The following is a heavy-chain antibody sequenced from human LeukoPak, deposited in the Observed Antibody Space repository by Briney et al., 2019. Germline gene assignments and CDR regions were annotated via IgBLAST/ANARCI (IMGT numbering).Heavy chain of an antibody. Sequence: GGSLRLSCAASGFTFSSYWMGWVRQAPGKGLEWVANIKQDGNEKYYADSVKGRFTISRDNAKNSLYLQMSSLRAEDTAVYYCARDRCSSTSCFFDYWGQGTLVTVSS. D-gene: IGHD2-2*01. CDR3: ARDRCSSTSCFFDY. CDR1: GFTFSSYW. CDR2: IKQDGNEK. J-gene: IGHJ4*02. V-gene: IGHV3-7*01.